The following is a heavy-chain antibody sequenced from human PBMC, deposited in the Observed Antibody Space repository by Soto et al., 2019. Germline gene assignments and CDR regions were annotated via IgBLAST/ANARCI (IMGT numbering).Heavy chain of an antibody. CDR3: ARALIGVYDDYYFEY. V-gene: IGHV4-30-4*01. J-gene: IGHJ4*02. CDR2: IYYSGST. CDR1: CGSISSGDYY. D-gene: IGHD4-17*01. Sequence: QVQLQESGPGLVKPSQTLSLTCTVSCGSISSGDYYWSWIRQPPGKGLEWIGYIYYSGSTYYNPSLKRLFTRSVDTSKNQFSLKLRSVTAADTAVYYCARALIGVYDDYYFEYWGQGTPVTVSS.